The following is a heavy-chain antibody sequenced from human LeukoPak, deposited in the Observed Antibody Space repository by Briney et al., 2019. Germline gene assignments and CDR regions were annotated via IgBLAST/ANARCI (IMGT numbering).Heavy chain of an antibody. CDR1: GGSISSYY. CDR2: IYYSGST. J-gene: IGHJ4*02. V-gene: IGHV4-59*12. D-gene: IGHD3-10*01. CDR3: ARARSRAYYGSGSYYTKYYFDY. Sequence: PSETLSLTCTVSGGSISSYYWSWIRQPPGKGLEWIGYIYYSGSTNYNPSLKSRVTISVDTSKNQFSLKLSSVTAADTAAYYCARARSRAYYGSGSYYTKYYFDYWGQGTLVTVSS.